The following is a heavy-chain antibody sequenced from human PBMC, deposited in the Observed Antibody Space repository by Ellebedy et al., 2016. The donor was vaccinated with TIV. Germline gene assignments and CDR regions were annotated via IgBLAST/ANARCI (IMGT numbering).Heavy chain of an antibody. CDR1: GDSISSNHW. CDR2: IYHSGII. J-gene: IGHJ4*02. CDR3: ARVVAGAAGSFFDN. D-gene: IGHD6-13*01. V-gene: IGHV4-4*02. Sequence: SETLSLXXGLSGDSISSNHWWSWVRQSPGQGLEWIGEIYHSGIINYNPSLKSRVTISVDKSKNRFSLNLSSVSAADTALYYCARVVAGAAGSFFDNWGQGILVTVSS.